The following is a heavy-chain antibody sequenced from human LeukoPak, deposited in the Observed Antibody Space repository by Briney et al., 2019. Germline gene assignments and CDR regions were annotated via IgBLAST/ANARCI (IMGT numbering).Heavy chain of an antibody. CDR1: GGSISSYY. Sequence: SETLSLTCTVSGGSISSYYWGWIRQPPGKGLEWIGSIYYSGSTYYNPSLKSRVTISVDTSKNQFSLKLSSVTAADTAVYYCARVAARLFDYWGQGTLVTVSS. J-gene: IGHJ4*02. CDR2: IYYSGST. D-gene: IGHD6-6*01. V-gene: IGHV4-39*07. CDR3: ARVAARLFDY.